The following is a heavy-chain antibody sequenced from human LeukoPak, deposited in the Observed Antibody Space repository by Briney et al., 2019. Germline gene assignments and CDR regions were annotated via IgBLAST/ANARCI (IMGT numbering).Heavy chain of an antibody. CDR2: IYYSGST. V-gene: IGHV4-59*01. CDR1: GVSISSYY. D-gene: IGHD3-22*01. CDR3: ARDSSVFKY. Sequence: SETLSLTCTVSGVSISSYYWSWIRQPPGKGLEWIGYIYYSGSTNYNPSLKSRVTISVDTSKNQFSLKLSSVTAADTAVYYCARDSSVFKYWGQGTLVTVSP. J-gene: IGHJ4*02.